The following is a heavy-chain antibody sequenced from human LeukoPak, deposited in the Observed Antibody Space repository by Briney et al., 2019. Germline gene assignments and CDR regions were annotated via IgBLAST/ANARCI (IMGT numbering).Heavy chain of an antibody. Sequence: GGSLRLSCAASGFTFSSYAMHWVRQAPGKGLEGVAVISYDGSNKYYADSVKGRFTISRDNSKNTLYLQMNSLRAEDTAVYYCARDSRDLGAEFDYWGQGTLVTVSS. D-gene: IGHD1-26*01. J-gene: IGHJ4*02. CDR3: ARDSRDLGAEFDY. CDR2: ISYDGSNK. CDR1: GFTFSSYA. V-gene: IGHV3-30-3*01.